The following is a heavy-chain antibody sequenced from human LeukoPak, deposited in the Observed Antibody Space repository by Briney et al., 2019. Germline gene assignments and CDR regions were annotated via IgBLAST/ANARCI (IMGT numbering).Heavy chain of an antibody. V-gene: IGHV4-59*08. D-gene: IGHD3-10*01. Sequence: SETLSLTCTVSGGSISSYYWSWIRQPPGKGLEWIGYIYYSGSTNYNPSLKSRVTISVDTSKNQFSLKLSSVTAADTAVYYCARGALGSGSYYNLGMDVWGQGTTVTVSS. CDR3: ARGALGSGSYYNLGMDV. CDR1: GGSISSYY. CDR2: IYYSGST. J-gene: IGHJ6*02.